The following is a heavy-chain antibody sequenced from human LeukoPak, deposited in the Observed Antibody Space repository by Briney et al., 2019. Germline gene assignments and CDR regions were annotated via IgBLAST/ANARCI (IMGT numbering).Heavy chain of an antibody. CDR2: ISSSSSYI. CDR3: AKDPGAHYYGSGSYRRGPYFDY. V-gene: IGHV3-21*01. D-gene: IGHD3-10*01. CDR1: GFTFSSYS. J-gene: IGHJ4*02. Sequence: GGSLRLSCAAFGFTFSSYSMNWVRQAPGKGLEWVSFISSSSSYIYYADSVKGRFTISRDNAKNSLYLQMNSLRAEDTAVYYCAKDPGAHYYGSGSYRRGPYFDYWGQGTLGTVSS.